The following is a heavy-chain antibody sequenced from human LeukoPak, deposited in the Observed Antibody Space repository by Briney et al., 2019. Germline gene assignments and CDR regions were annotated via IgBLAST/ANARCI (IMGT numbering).Heavy chain of an antibody. CDR2: ISSDVNYK. CDR1: GVTFSAHA. J-gene: IGHJ2*01. V-gene: IGHV3-30*09. D-gene: IGHD3-16*01. CDR3: AGQGAHGQWYFDL. Sequence: GGSLRLSCVASGVTFSAHAVHWVRQAPGKGLEWVAVISSDVNYKYYADSVRGRFAISRDNSKNTLYLQMNSLTVEDTATYYCAGQGAHGQWYFDLWGRGGTLVIVSS.